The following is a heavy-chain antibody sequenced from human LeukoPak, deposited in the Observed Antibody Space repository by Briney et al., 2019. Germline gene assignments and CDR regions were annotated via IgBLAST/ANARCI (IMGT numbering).Heavy chain of an antibody. CDR1: GFTFSSYG. CDR3: ADHKGSSWYSNY. J-gene: IGHJ4*02. Sequence: GGSLRLSCAASGFTFSSYGMHWVRQAPGKGLEWVAVISYDGSNKYYADSVKGRFTISRDNSKNTLYLQMNSLRAEDTAVYYCADHKGSSWYSNYWGQGTLVTVSS. CDR2: ISYDGSNK. D-gene: IGHD6-13*01. V-gene: IGHV3-30*03.